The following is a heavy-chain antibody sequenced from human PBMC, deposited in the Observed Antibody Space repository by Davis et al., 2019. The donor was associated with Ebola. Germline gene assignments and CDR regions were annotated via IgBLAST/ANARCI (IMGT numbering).Heavy chain of an antibody. Sequence: SLKISCAASGFTFDNYALHWVRQAPGKGLEWVSGINWSGANVAYADSVSGRFTISRDNAKNSLYVQMSSLRADDTAFYYCAKAVGRGIAVTGTLYYFDSWGQGTLVTVSS. CDR2: INWSGANV. V-gene: IGHV3-9*01. CDR3: AKAVGRGIAVTGTLYYFDS. D-gene: IGHD6-19*01. J-gene: IGHJ4*02. CDR1: GFTFDNYA.